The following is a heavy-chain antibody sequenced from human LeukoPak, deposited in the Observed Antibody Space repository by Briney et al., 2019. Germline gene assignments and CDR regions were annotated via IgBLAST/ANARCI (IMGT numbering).Heavy chain of an antibody. Sequence: GGSLRLSCAASGFTFSSYAMNWVRQAPGKGLEWVALISYDGSNKYYADSVKGRFTISRDNSKNTLYLQMNSLRGEDTAMYYSAKDIYVDYLGQGTLVTVSS. CDR2: ISYDGSNK. J-gene: IGHJ4*02. D-gene: IGHD2-2*02. V-gene: IGHV3-30-3*01. CDR1: GFTFSSYA. CDR3: AKDIYVDY.